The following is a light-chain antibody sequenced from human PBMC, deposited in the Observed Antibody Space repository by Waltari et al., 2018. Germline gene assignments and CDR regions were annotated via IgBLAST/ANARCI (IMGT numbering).Light chain of an antibody. CDR1: QTLTTY. CDR3: QQYGSSQFT. V-gene: IGKV1-39*02. Sequence: DIQLTQSPSYLSASVGDRVTITCRASQTLTTYLNWYQQRPGTAPKFLIYAASNLETGVPSRFSGGGSGTDFTLTISGLQPDDFAVYYCQQYGSSQFTFGPGTKVDIK. CDR2: AAS. J-gene: IGKJ3*01.